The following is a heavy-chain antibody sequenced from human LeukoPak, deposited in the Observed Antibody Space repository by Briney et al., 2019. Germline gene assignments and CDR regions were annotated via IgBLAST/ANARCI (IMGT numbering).Heavy chain of an antibody. CDR3: ARVLHSAYDWNWFDP. D-gene: IGHD5-12*01. CDR2: ISNSGSTI. Sequence: GGSLRLSCAASGFTFRSYEMNWVRQAPGKGLEWLSYISNSGSTIYYADSVKGRFTISRDNAKNSLYLHMNSLRAEDTAVYYCARVLHSAYDWNWFDPWGQGTLVTVSS. J-gene: IGHJ5*02. V-gene: IGHV3-48*03. CDR1: GFTFRSYE.